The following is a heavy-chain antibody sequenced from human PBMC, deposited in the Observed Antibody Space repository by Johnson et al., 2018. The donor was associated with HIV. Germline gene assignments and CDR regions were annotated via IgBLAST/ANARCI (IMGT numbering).Heavy chain of an antibody. CDR1: GFTFSMSA. CDR2: IHYDGNNK. D-gene: IGHD5-18*01. CDR3: ARAGYSDGYTHDAFDI. V-gene: IGHV3-30*02. J-gene: IGHJ3*02. Sequence: QVQLVESGGGLVQPGGSLRLTCAASGFTFSMSAMHWVRQAPGKGLEWVTFIHYDGNNKYYADSVKGRFTISRDNSTNTLYLQMNSLRAEDTAVFYCARAGYSDGYTHDAFDIWGQGTMVTVSS.